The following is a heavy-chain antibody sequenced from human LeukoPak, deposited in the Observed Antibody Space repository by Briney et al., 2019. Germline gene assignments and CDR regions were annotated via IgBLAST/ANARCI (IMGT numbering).Heavy chain of an antibody. CDR1: GYTFTSYG. Sequence: ASVKVSCKASGYTFTSYGISWVRQAPGQGLEWMGWISAYNGNTNYAQKLQGRVTMTTDTSTSTAYMELRSLRSDDTAVYYCARDLLGDYGPEYFQHWGQGTLVTVSS. J-gene: IGHJ1*01. V-gene: IGHV1-18*01. D-gene: IGHD4-17*01. CDR2: ISAYNGNT. CDR3: ARDLLGDYGPEYFQH.